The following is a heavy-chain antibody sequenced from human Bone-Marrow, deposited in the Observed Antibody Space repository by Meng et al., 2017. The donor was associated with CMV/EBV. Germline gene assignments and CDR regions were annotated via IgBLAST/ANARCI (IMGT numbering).Heavy chain of an antibody. J-gene: IGHJ6*01. V-gene: IGHV4-59*11. CDR1: GGSISSHY. CDR3: ARRIVVVPAATPLYYYYGMDV. CDR2: IYYSGST. D-gene: IGHD2-2*01. Sequence: GSLRLSCSDSGGSISSHYWSWIRQPPGKGLEWIGNIYYSGSTNYNPSLKSRVTISVDTSKNQFSLKLSSVTAADTAVYYCARRIVVVPAATPLYYYYGMDVWGQGHTV.